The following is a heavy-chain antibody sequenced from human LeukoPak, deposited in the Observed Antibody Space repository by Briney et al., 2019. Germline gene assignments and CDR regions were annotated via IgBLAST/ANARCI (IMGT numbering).Heavy chain of an antibody. D-gene: IGHD6-19*01. CDR2: FDPEDGET. Sequence: ASLKVSCKVSGYTLTELSMHWVRQAPGKGLEWMGGFDPEDGETIYAQKFQGRVTMTEDTSTDTAYMELSSLRYEYTAVYYCATSYSSGWDLDYWGQGTLVTVSS. V-gene: IGHV1-24*01. J-gene: IGHJ4*02. CDR1: GYTLTELS. CDR3: ATSYSSGWDLDY.